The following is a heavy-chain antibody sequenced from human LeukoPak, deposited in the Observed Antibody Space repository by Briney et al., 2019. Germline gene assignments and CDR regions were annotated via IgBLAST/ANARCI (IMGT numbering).Heavy chain of an antibody. CDR3: ATRDFWSGGGAFDI. D-gene: IGHD3-3*01. CDR1: DVSIRSYY. Sequence: PSETLSLTCTASDVSIRSYYWSWIRQPPGKGLEWVGYLNYSGNSNYNHSLKSRVSISVDTSKNQYSLKLSSVTAADTAVYYCATRDFWSGGGAFDIWGQGTMVTVSS. V-gene: IGHV4-59*08. J-gene: IGHJ3*02. CDR2: LNYSGNS.